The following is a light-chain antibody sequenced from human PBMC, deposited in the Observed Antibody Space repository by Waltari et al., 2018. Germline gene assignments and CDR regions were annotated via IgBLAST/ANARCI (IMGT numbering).Light chain of an antibody. V-gene: IGLV1-44*01. J-gene: IGLJ2*01. CDR3: APWDNSLNGPV. CDR1: ASNIGVQT. CDR2: SNN. Sequence: QSVLTQPPSASGTPGQTVTISCSGSASNIGVQTRHWYQQVPGTAPKLLIYSNNQRPSGVPDRFSGSKSGTSASLAISWLQSEDEAVYYCAPWDNSLNGPVFGGGTKLTVL.